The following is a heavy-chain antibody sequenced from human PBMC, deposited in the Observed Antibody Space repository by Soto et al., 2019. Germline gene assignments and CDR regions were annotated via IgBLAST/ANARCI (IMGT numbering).Heavy chain of an antibody. Sequence: QVQLVQSGAEVKKPGASVKVSCKASGYTFTSYGISWVRQAPGQGLEWMGWISAYNGNTNYAQKLQGRGTMTTDTATSTAYMELRSLRSDDTAVYYCARDEPHSSGWLHYYYYGMDVWGQGTTVTVSS. J-gene: IGHJ6*02. D-gene: IGHD6-19*01. CDR2: ISAYNGNT. CDR1: GYTFTSYG. CDR3: ARDEPHSSGWLHYYYYGMDV. V-gene: IGHV1-18*01.